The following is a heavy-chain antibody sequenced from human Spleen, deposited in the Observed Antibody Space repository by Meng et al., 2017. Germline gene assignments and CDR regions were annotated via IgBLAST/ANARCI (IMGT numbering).Heavy chain of an antibody. D-gene: IGHD4-17*01. Sequence: GESLKISCAASGFTFSDHYMDWVRQAPGKGLEWVGRIRNKANFYTTQYAASVKGRFIVSRDDSKNSLYLQMNSLKTEDTAVYYCADMPTTVTRQNYWGQGTLVTVSS. CDR1: GFTFSDHY. J-gene: IGHJ4*02. CDR2: IRNKANFYTT. V-gene: IGHV3-72*01. CDR3: ADMPTTVTRQNY.